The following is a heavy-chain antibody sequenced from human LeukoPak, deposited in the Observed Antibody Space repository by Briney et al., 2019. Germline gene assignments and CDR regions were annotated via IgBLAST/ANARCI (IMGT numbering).Heavy chain of an antibody. CDR2: IKQDGSEK. Sequence: GGSLRLSCAASGFTFSSYWMSWVRQAPGKGLEWVANIKQDGSEKYYVDSVRGRFTISRDNTKNSLYLQMSSLRAEDTAVYYCAKDHGSSDWYYFDYWGQGTLVTVSS. V-gene: IGHV3-7*01. D-gene: IGHD6-13*01. J-gene: IGHJ4*02. CDR3: AKDHGSSDWYYFDY. CDR1: GFTFSSYW.